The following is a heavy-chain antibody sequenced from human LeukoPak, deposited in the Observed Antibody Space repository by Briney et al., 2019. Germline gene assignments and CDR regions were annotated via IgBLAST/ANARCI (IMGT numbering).Heavy chain of an antibody. CDR1: GGSFSGYY. Sequence: SETLSLTCAVYGGSFSGYYWSWIRQPPGKGLEWIGEINHSGSTNYNPSLKSRVTISVDTSKNQFSLKLSSVTAADTAVYYCARAQAITMIVVDAFDIWGQGTMVTVSS. V-gene: IGHV4-34*01. CDR2: INHSGST. D-gene: IGHD3-22*01. J-gene: IGHJ3*02. CDR3: ARAQAITMIVVDAFDI.